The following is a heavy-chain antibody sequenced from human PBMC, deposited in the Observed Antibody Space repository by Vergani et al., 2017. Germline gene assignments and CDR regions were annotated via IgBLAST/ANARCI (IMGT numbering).Heavy chain of an antibody. Sequence: EVQLVQSGAEVKKPGESLKISCTCSGYSFTSYWIGWVRQMPGKGLEWMGIIYPGDSDTRYSPSFQGQVTISADKSISTAYLQWSSLKASDTAMYYCARPYYYDSSGYVYYFDYWGQGTLVTVSS. D-gene: IGHD3-22*01. J-gene: IGHJ4*02. CDR3: ARPYYYDSSGYVYYFDY. CDR1: GYSFTSYW. CDR2: IYPGDSDT. V-gene: IGHV5-51*01.